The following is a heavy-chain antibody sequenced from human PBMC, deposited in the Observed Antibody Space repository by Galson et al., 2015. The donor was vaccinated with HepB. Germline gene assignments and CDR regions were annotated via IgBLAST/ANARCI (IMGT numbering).Heavy chain of an antibody. Sequence: SVKVSCKASGGTFSSYTISWVRQAPGQGLEWMGRIIPILGIANYAQKFQGRVTITADKSTGTAYMELSSLRSEDTAVYYCASSLGTAMTRRLDYWGQGTLVTVSS. CDR3: ASSLGTAMTRRLDY. V-gene: IGHV1-69*02. CDR2: IIPILGIA. D-gene: IGHD5-18*01. J-gene: IGHJ4*02. CDR1: GGTFSSYT.